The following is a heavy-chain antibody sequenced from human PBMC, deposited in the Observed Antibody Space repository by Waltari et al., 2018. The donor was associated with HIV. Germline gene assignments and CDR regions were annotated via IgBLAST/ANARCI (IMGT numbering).Heavy chain of an antibody. Sequence: QLQLQQSGPGLVKPSETLSLTCTVSGGSVINSDYYWDFIRQSPGKGLEWIGNIYYTGTTVDNPSLKSRVTMSADLSRNQFSLRLNSVTAADTAIYYCARRPRMAAFYLYYGMDVWGQGTTVTVSS. V-gene: IGHV4-39*01. CDR2: IYYTGTT. CDR3: ARRPRMAAFYLYYGMDV. CDR1: GGSVINSDYY. J-gene: IGHJ6*02. D-gene: IGHD2-8*01.